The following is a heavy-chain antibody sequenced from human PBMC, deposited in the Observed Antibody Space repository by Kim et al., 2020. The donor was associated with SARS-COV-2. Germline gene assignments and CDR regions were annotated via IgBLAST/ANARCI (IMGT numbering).Heavy chain of an antibody. CDR2: NNHSGST. CDR1: GGSFSGYY. Sequence: SETLSLTCAVYGGSFSGYYWSWIRQPPGKGLEWIGENNHSGSTNYNPSLKSRVTISVDTSKTQFSLKLSSVTAADTAVYYCARGGRTFTMIVVVNYGMDVWGQGTTVTVSS. CDR3: ARGGRTFTMIVVVNYGMDV. V-gene: IGHV4-34*01. J-gene: IGHJ6*02. D-gene: IGHD3-22*01.